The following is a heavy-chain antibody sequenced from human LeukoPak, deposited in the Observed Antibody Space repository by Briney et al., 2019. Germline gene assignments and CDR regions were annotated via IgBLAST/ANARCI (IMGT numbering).Heavy chain of an antibody. CDR1: GYTFTSYD. D-gene: IGHD3-22*01. J-gene: IGHJ4*02. V-gene: IGHV1-8*01. Sequence: ASVKVSCKASGYTFTSYDINWVRQATGQGLEWMGWMNPNSGNTGYAQKFQGRVTMTRNTSISTAYMELSSLRSEDTAVYYCATTPRPYYYDSSGYYPIYWGQGTLVTVSS. CDR3: ATTPRPYYYDSSGYYPIY. CDR2: MNPNSGNT.